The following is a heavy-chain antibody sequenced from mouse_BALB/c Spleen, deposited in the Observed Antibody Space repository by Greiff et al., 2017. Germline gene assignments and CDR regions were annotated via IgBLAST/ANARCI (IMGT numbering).Heavy chain of an antibody. V-gene: IGHV1-69*02. CDR1: GYTFTSYW. J-gene: IGHJ1*01. D-gene: IGHD1-1*01. CDR3: ARSGGSRPWYFDV. Sequence: QVQLQQPGAELVKPGASVKLSCKASGYTFTSYWMHWVKQRPGQGLEWIGEIDPSDSYTNYNQKFKGKATLTVDKSSSTAYMQLSSLTSEDSAVYYCARSGGSRPWYFDVWGAGTTVTVSS. CDR2: IDPSDSYT.